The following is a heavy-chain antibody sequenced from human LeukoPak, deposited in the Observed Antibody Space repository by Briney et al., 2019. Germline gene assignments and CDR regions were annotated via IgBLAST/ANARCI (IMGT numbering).Heavy chain of an antibody. V-gene: IGHV3-23*01. J-gene: IGHJ6*03. CDR3: AKNRGHCVDGVCHNYYYMDV. CDR2: VSGSAGRT. CDR1: GFSFSTYA. D-gene: IGHD2-8*02. Sequence: PGGSLRLSCVASGFSFSTYAMNWVRQAPGKGLEWVSTVSGSAGRTDYADSVKGRFTISRDNLKNTLYLQMDGLRAEDTAVYYCAKNRGHCVDGVCHNYYYMDVWGRGTTVTVSS.